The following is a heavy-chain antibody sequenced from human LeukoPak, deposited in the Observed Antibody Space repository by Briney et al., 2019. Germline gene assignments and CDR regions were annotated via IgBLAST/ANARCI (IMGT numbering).Heavy chain of an antibody. CDR1: GYIFTGYY. CDR2: IIPIFGTA. J-gene: IGHJ4*02. D-gene: IGHD4-17*01. CDR3: ARQRNGDYPCFDY. Sequence: SVKVSCKASGYIFTGYYMHWVRQAPGQGLEWMGRIIPIFGTANYAQKFQGRVTITTDESTSTAYMELSSLRSEDTAVYYCARQRNGDYPCFDYWGQATLVTVSS. V-gene: IGHV1-69*05.